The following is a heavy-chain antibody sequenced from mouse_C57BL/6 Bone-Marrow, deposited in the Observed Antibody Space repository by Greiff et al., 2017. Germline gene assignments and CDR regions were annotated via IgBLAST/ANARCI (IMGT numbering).Heavy chain of an antibody. Sequence: QVQLQQPGAELVKPGASVKLSCKASGYTFTSYWMHWVKQRPGQGLEWIGMIHPNSGSTNYNEKFKSKATLTVDKSSSTAYMQLSSLTSEDSAVYYCARRGYYGSSSPCFAYWGQGTLVTVSA. V-gene: IGHV1-64*01. CDR2: IHPNSGST. CDR3: ARRGYYGSSSPCFAY. D-gene: IGHD1-1*01. CDR1: GYTFTSYW. J-gene: IGHJ3*01.